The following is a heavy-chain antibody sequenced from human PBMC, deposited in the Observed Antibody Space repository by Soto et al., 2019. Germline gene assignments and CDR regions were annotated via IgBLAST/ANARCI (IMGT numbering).Heavy chain of an antibody. CDR3: ARGPRASSGGTGAY. V-gene: IGHV3-74*01. D-gene: IGHD2-2*01. CDR1: GLSFDSYW. J-gene: IGHJ1*01. CDR2: IDYDGTTT. Sequence: EVQLVESGGGLVQPGGSLRLSCAASGLSFDSYWMHWVRQAPGQGPVLVSRIDYDGTTTNYADSVKGRFTISRDNAKNTLYLQMNSLRPEATAVYYCARGPRASSGGTGAYWGQGTLVTVSS.